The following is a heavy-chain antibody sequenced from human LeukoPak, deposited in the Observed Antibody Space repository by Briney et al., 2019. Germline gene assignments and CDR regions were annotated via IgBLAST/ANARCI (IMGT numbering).Heavy chain of an antibody. Sequence: GGSLRLSCAASGFTLSTYWMSWVRQAPGKGLEWVAHIKQDGSQEYYVDSVRGRFTISRDNAKNSLNLQMNYLRSDDTAVYYCARGVPYPSWSGPHYSDDWGQGVLVTVSS. J-gene: IGHJ4*02. D-gene: IGHD3-3*01. CDR3: ARGVPYPSWSGPHYSDD. CDR1: GFTLSTYW. CDR2: IKQDGSQE. V-gene: IGHV3-7*01.